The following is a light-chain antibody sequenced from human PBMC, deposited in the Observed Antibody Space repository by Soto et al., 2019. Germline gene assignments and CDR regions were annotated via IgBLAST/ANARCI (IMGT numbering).Light chain of an antibody. CDR2: EVS. CDR1: SSDVGNYNY. Sequence: QSALTQPASVSGSPGQSITISCTGTSSDVGNYNYVSWYQLHPGKAPKLMIYEVSNRPSGLSNRVSGSNSGNTASLTISGLQAEEEADYCCSSYTTTGTLVFGTGTKVTVL. V-gene: IGLV2-14*01. J-gene: IGLJ1*01. CDR3: SSYTTTGTLV.